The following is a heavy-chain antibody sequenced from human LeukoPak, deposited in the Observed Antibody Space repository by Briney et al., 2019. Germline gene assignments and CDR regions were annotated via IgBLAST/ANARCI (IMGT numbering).Heavy chain of an antibody. CDR2: IYYSGST. CDR3: ARRVVPAAMSVFWFDP. V-gene: IGHV4-59*01. J-gene: IGHJ5*02. D-gene: IGHD2-2*01. Sequence: PSETLSLTCTVSGGSISSYYWSWIRQPPGKGREWSGYIYYSGSTNYNPSLKSRVTISVDTSKNQFSLKLSSVTAADTAVYYCARRVVPAAMSVFWFDPWGQGTLVTVSS. CDR1: GGSISSYY.